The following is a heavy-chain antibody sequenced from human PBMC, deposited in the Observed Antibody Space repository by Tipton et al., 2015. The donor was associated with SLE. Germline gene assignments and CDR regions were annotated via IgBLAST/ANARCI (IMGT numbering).Heavy chain of an antibody. J-gene: IGHJ4*02. V-gene: IGHV4-39*07. CDR1: GDSITTTNYF. D-gene: IGHD4-17*01. CDR3: ARVDGAYDQYYLDY. Sequence: TLSLTCSVSGDSITTTNYFWGWIRQPPGKGLEWLAIIYPTGNSYFNPSLKSRVTIALDTSKNHFSLNLTSVTAADTAVYYCARVDGAYDQYYLDYWGQGTLVTVSS. CDR2: IYPTGNS.